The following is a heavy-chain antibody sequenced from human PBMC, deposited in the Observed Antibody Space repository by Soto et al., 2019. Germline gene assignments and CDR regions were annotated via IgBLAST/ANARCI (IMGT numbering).Heavy chain of an antibody. D-gene: IGHD1-26*01. CDR1: GFSLSTRGVG. Sequence: QITLKESGPTLVKPTQTLTLTCAFSGFSLSTRGVGVGWIRQPPGKALEWLALIFSDDDKRYSPSLKSTLTITNDPSKRQVGLTLTNLDPVDTPTYYGSYLHLWDATLAYWGQGTLVTVSS. CDR2: IFSDDDK. CDR3: SYLHLWDATLAY. J-gene: IGHJ4*02. V-gene: IGHV2-5*02.